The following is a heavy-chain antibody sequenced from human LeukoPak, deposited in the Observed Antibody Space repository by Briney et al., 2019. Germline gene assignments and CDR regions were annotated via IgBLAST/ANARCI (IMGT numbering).Heavy chain of an antibody. CDR1: GYTFSSYG. CDR2: ISAYNGNT. D-gene: IGHD3-10*01. CDR3: ARDPEFTTQPNWFDP. V-gene: IGHV1-18*01. J-gene: IGHJ5*02. Sequence: ASVKVSCKASGYTFSSYGICWVRQARGQGLEWMGWISAYNGNTNDAQKLQGRVTMTTDTSTSTAYMELRSLRSDDTAVYYCARDPEFTTQPNWFDPWGQGTLVTVSS.